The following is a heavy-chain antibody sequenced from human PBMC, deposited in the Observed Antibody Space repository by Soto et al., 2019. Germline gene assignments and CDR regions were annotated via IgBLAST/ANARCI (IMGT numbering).Heavy chain of an antibody. V-gene: IGHV3-21*01. Sequence: EVQLVESGGGLVKPGGSLRLSCAASGFTFSSYSMNWVRQAPGKGLEWVSSISSSSSYIYYADSVKGRFTISRDNAKNSLYLQMNSLRAEDTAVYYCARPRDYGFWSGYPACWGQGTLVTVSS. CDR2: ISSSSSYI. CDR3: ARPRDYGFWSGYPAC. CDR1: GFTFSSYS. D-gene: IGHD3-3*01. J-gene: IGHJ4*02.